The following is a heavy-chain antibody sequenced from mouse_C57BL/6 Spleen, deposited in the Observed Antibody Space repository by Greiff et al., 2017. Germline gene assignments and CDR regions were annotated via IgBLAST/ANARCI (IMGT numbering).Heavy chain of an antibody. CDR3: ARDYGSSGWFDV. V-gene: IGHV1-55*01. CDR2: IYPGSGST. CDR1: GYTFTSYW. D-gene: IGHD1-1*01. Sequence: VQLQQPGAELVKPGASVKMSCKASGYTFTSYWITWVKQRPGQGLEWIGDIYPGSGSTNYNEKFKSKATLTVDTSSSTAYMQLSSLTSEDSAVYYCARDYGSSGWFDVWGPGTLVTVSA. J-gene: IGHJ3*01.